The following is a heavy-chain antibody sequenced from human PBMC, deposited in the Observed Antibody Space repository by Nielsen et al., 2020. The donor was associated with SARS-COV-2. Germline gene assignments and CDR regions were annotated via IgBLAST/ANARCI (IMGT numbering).Heavy chain of an antibody. V-gene: IGHV4-4*02. CDR3: ARISVVTAITHFDY. CDR1: GGSISSSNW. J-gene: IGHJ4*02. CDR2: IYHSGST. Sequence: GSLRLSCAVSGGSISSSNWWRWVRQPPGKGLEWIGEIYHSGSTNYNPSLKSRVTISVDKSKNQFSLKLSSVTAADTAVYYCARISVVTAITHFDYWGQGTLVTVSS. D-gene: IGHD2-21*02.